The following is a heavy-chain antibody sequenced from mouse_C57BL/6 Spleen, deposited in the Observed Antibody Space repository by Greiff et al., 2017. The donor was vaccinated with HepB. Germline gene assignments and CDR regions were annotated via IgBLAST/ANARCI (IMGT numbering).Heavy chain of an antibody. CDR3: ARGLGRVAWFAY. CDR1: GYSITSGYD. CDR2: ISYSGST. V-gene: IGHV3-1*01. Sequence: EVQLVESGPGMVKPSQSLSLTCTVTGYSITSGYDWHWIRHFPGNKLEWMGYISYSGSTNYNPSLKSRISITHDTSKNHFFLKLNSVTTEDTATYYCARGLGRVAWFAYWGQGTLVTVSA. D-gene: IGHD4-1*01. J-gene: IGHJ3*01.